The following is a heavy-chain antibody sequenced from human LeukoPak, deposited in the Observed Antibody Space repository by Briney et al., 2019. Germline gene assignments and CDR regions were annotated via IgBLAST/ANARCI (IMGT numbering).Heavy chain of an antibody. V-gene: IGHV1-8*02. CDR1: GGTFSSFT. J-gene: IGHJ5*02. Sequence: ASVKVSCKASGGTFSSFTITWVRQAPGQGLEWMGWINPNSGGTNYAQKFQGRVTMTRNTSISTAYMELSSLRSEDTAVYYCARGPRYYGNNWFDPWGQGTLVTVSS. CDR2: INPNSGGT. D-gene: IGHD3-10*01. CDR3: ARGPRYYGNNWFDP.